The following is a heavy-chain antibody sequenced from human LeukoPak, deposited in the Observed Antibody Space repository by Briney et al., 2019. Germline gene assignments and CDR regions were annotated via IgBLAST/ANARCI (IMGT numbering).Heavy chain of an antibody. D-gene: IGHD6-6*01. V-gene: IGHV3-30-3*01. CDR3: ARDLAARPYVYSYYYYYMDV. J-gene: IGHJ6*03. CDR2: ISYDGSNK. CDR1: GFTFSSYA. Sequence: QTGGSLRLSCAASGFTFSSYAMHWVRQAPGKGLEWVAVISYDGSNKYYADSVKGRFTISRDNSKNTLYLQMNSLRAEDTAVYYCARDLAARPYVYSYYYYYMDVWGKGTTVTVSS.